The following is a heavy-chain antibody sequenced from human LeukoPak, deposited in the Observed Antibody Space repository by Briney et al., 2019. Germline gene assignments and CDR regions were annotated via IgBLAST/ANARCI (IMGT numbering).Heavy chain of an antibody. Sequence: PSETLSLTCTVSGGSISSYYWSWIRQPPGKGLEWIGYIYYSGSTYYNPSLKSRVTISVDTSKNQFSLKLSSVTAADTAVYYCARDPSNLRRPGYYYYYMDVWGKGTTVTVSS. J-gene: IGHJ6*03. CDR2: IYYSGST. V-gene: IGHV4-30-4*08. CDR1: GGSISSYY. D-gene: IGHD2-8*01. CDR3: ARDPSNLRRPGYYYYYMDV.